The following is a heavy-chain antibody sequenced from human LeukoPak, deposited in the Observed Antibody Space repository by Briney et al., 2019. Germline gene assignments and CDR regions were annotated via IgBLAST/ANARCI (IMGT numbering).Heavy chain of an antibody. Sequence: PGGSLRLSCAASGFTFSTYWMNWVRQAPGKGLEWVASTKEDGSEKYYVDSVKGRFTISRDNAKNSLFLQMNSLRAEDTAVYYCATDRGYSTFDIWGQGTMVTVSS. CDR3: ATDRGYSTFDI. V-gene: IGHV3-7*05. D-gene: IGHD5-18*01. CDR2: TKEDGSEK. CDR1: GFTFSTYW. J-gene: IGHJ3*02.